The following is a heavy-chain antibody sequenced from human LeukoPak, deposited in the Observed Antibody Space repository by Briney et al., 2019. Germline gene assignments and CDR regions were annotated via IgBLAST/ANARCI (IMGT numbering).Heavy chain of an antibody. D-gene: IGHD4-11*01. J-gene: IGHJ5*02. V-gene: IGHV4-34*01. CDR3: ARGATTVTTYSNWFDP. CDR2: INHSGST. CDR1: GGSFSGYY. Sequence: SETLSLTCAVYGGSFSGYYWSWIRQPPGKGLEWIGEINHSGSTNYNPSLKSRVTISVDTSKNQFSLKLGSVTAADTAVYYCARGATTVTTYSNWFDPWGQGTLVTVSS.